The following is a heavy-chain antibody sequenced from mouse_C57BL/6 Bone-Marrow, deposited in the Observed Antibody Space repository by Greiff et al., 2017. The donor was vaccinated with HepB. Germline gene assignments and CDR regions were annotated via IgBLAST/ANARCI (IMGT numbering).Heavy chain of an antibody. CDR3: ARGYYSNYNYYYAMDY. CDR1: GYSITSGYY. CDR2: ISYDGSN. V-gene: IGHV3-6*01. J-gene: IGHJ4*01. D-gene: IGHD2-5*01. Sequence: EVKLQESGPGLVKPSQSLSLTCSVTGYSITSGYYWNWIRQFPGNKLEWMGYISYDGSNNYNPSLKNRISITRDTSKNQFFLKLNSVTTEDTATYYCARGYYSNYNYYYAMDYWGQGTSVTVSS.